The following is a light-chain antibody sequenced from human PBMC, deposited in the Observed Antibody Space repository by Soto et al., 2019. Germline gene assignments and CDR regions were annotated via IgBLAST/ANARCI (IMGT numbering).Light chain of an antibody. J-gene: IGKJ1*01. CDR1: QSVLDRSNNKNY. Sequence: DIVLTQSPDSLAVSLGERATISCKSSQSVLDRSNNKNYLAWYQQTTRQTPKMLIYWASTRESGVPDRFSGSGSGTDFTLPFSGLQSEDVEVYFCHQYKTYPQTFGQGTKVDIK. CDR2: WAS. V-gene: IGKV4-1*01. CDR3: HQYKTYPQT.